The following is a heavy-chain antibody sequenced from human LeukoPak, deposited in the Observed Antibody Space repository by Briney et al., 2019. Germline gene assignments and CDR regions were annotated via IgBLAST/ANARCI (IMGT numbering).Heavy chain of an antibody. V-gene: IGHV1-46*01. CDR1: GYTFTSYY. D-gene: IGHD3-10*01. CDR2: INPSGGST. J-gene: IGHJ5*02. Sequence: ASVKVSCKASGYTFTSYYMHWVRQAPGQGLEWMGIINPSGGSTSYAQKFQGRVTMTRDTSTSTAYMELRSLRSDDTAVYYCARDLVIGGYYGSNWFDPWGQGTLVTVSS. CDR3: ARDLVIGGYYGSNWFDP.